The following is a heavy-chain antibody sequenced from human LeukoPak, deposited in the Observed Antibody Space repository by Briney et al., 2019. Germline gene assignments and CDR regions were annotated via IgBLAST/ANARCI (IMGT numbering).Heavy chain of an antibody. CDR1: GSSISSYY. Sequence: SETLSLTCTVAGSSISSYYWSWIRQPPGKGLEWIGYIYYSGSTNYNPSLKSRVTISVDTSKNQFSLKLSPVTAADTAVYYCARRGRLRQQYYFDYWGQGTLVTVSS. CDR2: IYYSGST. V-gene: IGHV4-59*08. D-gene: IGHD4-11*01. CDR3: ARRGRLRQQYYFDY. J-gene: IGHJ4*02.